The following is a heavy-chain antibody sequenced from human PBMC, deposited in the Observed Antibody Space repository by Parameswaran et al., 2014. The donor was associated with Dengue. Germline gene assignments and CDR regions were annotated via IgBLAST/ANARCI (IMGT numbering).Heavy chain of an antibody. V-gene: IGHV3-7*01. CDR3: ARSPGFFDY. CDR2: IKQDGSEK. J-gene: IGHJ4*02. Sequence: VRQAPGKGLEWVANIKQDGSEKYYVDSVKGRFTISRDNAKNSLYLQMNSLRAEDTAVYYCARSPGFFDYWGQGTLVTVSS. D-gene: IGHD7-27*01.